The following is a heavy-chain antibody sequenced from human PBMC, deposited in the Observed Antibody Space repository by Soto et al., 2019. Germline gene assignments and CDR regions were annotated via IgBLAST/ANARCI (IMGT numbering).Heavy chain of an antibody. V-gene: IGHV2-5*02. CDR3: AHRVLRTVFGLVTTTAIYFDF. D-gene: IGHD3-3*01. Sequence: QITLKESGPTVVKPTETLTLTCTFSGFSLTTSGVGEGWVRQSPGKAPEWLALIYWDDDKRYSTSLNSRLIITKDTSKNQVVLTMANVDPADTATYYCAHRVLRTVFGLVTTTAIYFDFWGPGTPVVVSS. J-gene: IGHJ4*02. CDR1: GFSLTTSGVG. CDR2: IYWDDDK.